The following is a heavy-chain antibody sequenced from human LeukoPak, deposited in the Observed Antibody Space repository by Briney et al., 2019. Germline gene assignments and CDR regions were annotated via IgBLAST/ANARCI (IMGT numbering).Heavy chain of an antibody. D-gene: IGHD3-10*01. CDR1: GFNFINYA. CDR3: AKDHRHYGSGSYYVRGNDY. J-gene: IGHJ4*02. Sequence: GGSLRLSCAASGFNFINYAMNWVRQAPGKGLEWVSGISGGGGSTYYADAVKGRFTISRDNSTNTLHLQMNSLRAEDTAVYFCAKDHRHYGSGSYYVRGNDYWGQGTLVTVSS. CDR2: ISGGGGST. V-gene: IGHV3-23*01.